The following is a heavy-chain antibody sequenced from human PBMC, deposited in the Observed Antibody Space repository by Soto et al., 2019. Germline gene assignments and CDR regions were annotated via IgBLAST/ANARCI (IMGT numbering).Heavy chain of an antibody. CDR2: IYYSGST. Sequence: SETLSLTCTVSGGSISSSSYYWGWIRQPPGKGLEWIGSIYYSGSTYYNPSLKSRVTISVDTSKNQFSLKLSSVTAADTAVYYCARQAWNSPTYYYYMDVWGKGTTVTVSS. J-gene: IGHJ6*03. V-gene: IGHV4-39*01. CDR3: ARQAWNSPTYYYYMDV. D-gene: IGHD1-1*01. CDR1: GGSISSSSYY.